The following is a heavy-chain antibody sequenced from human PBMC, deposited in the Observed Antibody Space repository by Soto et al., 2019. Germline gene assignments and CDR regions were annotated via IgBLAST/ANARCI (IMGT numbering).Heavy chain of an antibody. CDR3: ARDGLGGDYYGMDV. Sequence: PGGSLRLSCAASGFTFSSYAMHWVRQAPGKGLEWVAVISYDGSNKYYADSVKGRFTISRDNSKNTLYLQMNSLRAEDTAVYYCARDGLGGDYYGMDVCGQGTTVTVSS. D-gene: IGHD3-10*01. CDR1: GFTFSSYA. V-gene: IGHV3-30-3*01. J-gene: IGHJ6*02. CDR2: ISYDGSNK.